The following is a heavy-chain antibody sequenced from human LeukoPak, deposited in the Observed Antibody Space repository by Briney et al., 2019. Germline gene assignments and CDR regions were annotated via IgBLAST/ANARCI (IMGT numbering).Heavy chain of an antibody. CDR1: GFIFRNYA. CDR2: IHPDGSQI. D-gene: IGHD1/OR15-1a*01. Sequence: GGSLRLSCGASGFIFRNYAMSWVRQAPGKRLECVGNIHPDGSQIFYGASVTGRFTISRDNSDNSLFLQMNSLRAEDTAVYYCANGNSFDSWGQGTLVTVSS. V-gene: IGHV3-7*03. J-gene: IGHJ4*02. CDR3: ANGNSFDS.